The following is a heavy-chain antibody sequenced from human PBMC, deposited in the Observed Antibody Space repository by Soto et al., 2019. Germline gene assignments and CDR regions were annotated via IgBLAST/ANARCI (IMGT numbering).Heavy chain of an antibody. J-gene: IGHJ6*03. D-gene: IGHD6-6*01. CDR3: ARDPVRDSSSSYYYYMDV. CDR2: INSDGSST. CDR1: GFTFSSYW. V-gene: IGHV3-74*01. Sequence: GGSLRLSCAASGFTFSSYWMHWVRQAPGKGLVWVSRINSDGSSTSYADSVKGRFTISRDNAKNTLYLQMNSLRAEDTAVYYCARDPVRDSSSSYYYYMDVWGKGTTVTVSS.